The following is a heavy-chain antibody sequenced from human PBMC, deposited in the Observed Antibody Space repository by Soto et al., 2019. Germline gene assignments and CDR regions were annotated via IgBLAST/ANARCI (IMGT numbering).Heavy chain of an antibody. V-gene: IGHV3-21*01. CDR1: GFTFSIYS. CDR3: ARAPYYYDSSGYWAY. D-gene: IGHD3-22*01. J-gene: IGHJ4*02. Sequence: EVQLVESGGGLVKPGGSLRLSCAASGFTFSIYSMNWFRQAPGKGLEWVSSISSSSSYIYYADSVKGRFTISRDNAKNSLYLQMNSLRAEDTAVYYCARAPYYYDSSGYWAYWGQGTLVTVSS. CDR2: ISSSSSYI.